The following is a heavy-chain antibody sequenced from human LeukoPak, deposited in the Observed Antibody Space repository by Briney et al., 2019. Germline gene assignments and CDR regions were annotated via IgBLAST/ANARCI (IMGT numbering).Heavy chain of an antibody. CDR1: GGSISSASYY. J-gene: IGHJ5*02. Sequence: SQTLSLTCTVSGGSISSASYYWSWIRQPAGKGLEWIGRIYTSGSTNYNPSLKSRVTISIDTSKNQFSLKLSSVTAADTAVYYCARDEFLNGFDPWGQGTLVTVSS. CDR2: IYTSGST. CDR3: ARDEFLNGFDP. V-gene: IGHV4-61*02. D-gene: IGHD3-10*01.